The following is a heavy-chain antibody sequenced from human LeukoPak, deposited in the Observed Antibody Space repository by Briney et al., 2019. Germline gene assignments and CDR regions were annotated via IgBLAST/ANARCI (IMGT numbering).Heavy chain of an antibody. D-gene: IGHD3-22*01. CDR1: GGSISSYY. CDR2: IYYSGST. J-gene: IGHJ3*02. CDR3: ARDLEYYYDSSRSYQGAFDI. V-gene: IGHV4-59*01. Sequence: SETLSLTCTVSGGSISSYYWSWIRQPPGKGLEWIGYIYYSGSTNYNPSLKSRVTISVDMSKNQFSLKLSSVTAADTAVYYCARDLEYYYDSSRSYQGAFDIWGQGTMVTVSS.